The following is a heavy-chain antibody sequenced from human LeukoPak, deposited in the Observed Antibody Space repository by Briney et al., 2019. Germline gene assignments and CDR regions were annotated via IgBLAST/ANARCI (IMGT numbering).Heavy chain of an antibody. V-gene: IGHV3-30-3*01. D-gene: IGHD2-15*01. CDR3: AREGVVVAATQVDYYYGMDV. CDR2: ISYDGSNK. Sequence: GGSLRLSCAASGFTFSSYAMHWVRPAPGKGLGWGAVISYDGSNKYYADSVKGRFTISRDNSKNTLYLQMNSLRAEDTAVYYCAREGVVVAATQVDYYYGMDVWGQGTTVTVSS. J-gene: IGHJ6*02. CDR1: GFTFSSYA.